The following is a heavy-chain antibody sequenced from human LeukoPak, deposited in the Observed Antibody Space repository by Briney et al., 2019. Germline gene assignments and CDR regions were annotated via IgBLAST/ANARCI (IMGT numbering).Heavy chain of an antibody. Sequence: SETLSLTCAVYGGSFSGYYWSWIRQPPGKGLEWIGEINHSGSTNYNPSLKSRVTISVDTSKNQFSLKLSSVTAADTAVCYCARKGKQQLVLRYFDYWGQGTLVTVSS. D-gene: IGHD6-13*01. CDR2: INHSGST. CDR3: ARKGKQQLVLRYFDY. V-gene: IGHV4-34*01. J-gene: IGHJ4*02. CDR1: GGSFSGYY.